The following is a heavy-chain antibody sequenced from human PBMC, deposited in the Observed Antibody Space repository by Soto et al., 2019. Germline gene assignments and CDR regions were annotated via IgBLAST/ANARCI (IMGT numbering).Heavy chain of an antibody. V-gene: IGHV4-4*07. CDR3: AADSGRGGRAFDH. D-gene: IGHD3-10*01. CDR2: LYLGGAP. Sequence: QVQIQESGPGLVTPSDTLSLTCTVSDASITNFFLNWVRQPAGGPLEWIGRLYLGGAPTYNPSLRSRLFISADTSQNQVSLKLTAVTAADTAVYYCAADSGRGGRAFDHWGHGALATVSS. J-gene: IGHJ4*01. CDR1: DASITNFF.